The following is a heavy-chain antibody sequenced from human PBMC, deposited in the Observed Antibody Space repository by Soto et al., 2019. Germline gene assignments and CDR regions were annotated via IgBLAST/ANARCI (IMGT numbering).Heavy chain of an antibody. J-gene: IGHJ6*02. CDR3: ARGTVTRIEYNFYYYGTDV. D-gene: IGHD2-21*02. CDR1: GGTLNSYA. V-gene: IGHV1-69*12. CDR2: IIPTFVHT. Sequence: QVQLVQSGVEVKKPGSSVKVSCKASGGTLNSYAIDWVRQAPGQVLELMGGIIPTFVHTYYAPSLPGRVKLTADEYTRTAYMELRRLTSGDTAVYYGARGTVTRIEYNFYYYGTDVWGQANTVIVSS.